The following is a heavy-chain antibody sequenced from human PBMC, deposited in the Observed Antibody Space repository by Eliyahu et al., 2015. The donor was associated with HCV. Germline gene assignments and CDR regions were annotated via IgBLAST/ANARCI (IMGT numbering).Heavy chain of an antibody. CDR2: IYPDDSDT. J-gene: IGHJ4*02. CDR1: GYTFSSYW. V-gene: IGHV5-51*01. CDR3: ARHRGNSYGNDY. D-gene: IGHD5-18*01. Sequence: VQLVQSGAEVKKPGESLKISCKVSGYTFSSYWINWVRQMPGKGLEWMGIIYPDDSDTRYSPSFQGQVTISADKSINTAYLQWSSLMASDTAMYYCARHRGNSYGNDYWGQGTLVTVSS.